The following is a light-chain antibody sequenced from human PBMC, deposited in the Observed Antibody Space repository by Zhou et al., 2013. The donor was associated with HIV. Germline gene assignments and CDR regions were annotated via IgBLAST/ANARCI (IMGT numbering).Light chain of an antibody. CDR2: KAS. V-gene: IGKV1-5*03. J-gene: IGKJ2*01. CDR1: KSISSW. Sequence: DIQMTQSPSTLSASVGDRVTITCRASKSISSWLAWYQQKPGKAPNLLIYKASSLESGVPSRFSGSGSGTEFTLTISSLQPDDFATYYCQQYDRFLSTFGQGTKLEIK. CDR3: QQYDRFLST.